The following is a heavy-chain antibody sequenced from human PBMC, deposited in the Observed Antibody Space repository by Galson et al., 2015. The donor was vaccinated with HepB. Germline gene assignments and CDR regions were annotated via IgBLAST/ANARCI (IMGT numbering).Heavy chain of an antibody. D-gene: IGHD3-10*01. CDR1: AFSFGSYG. J-gene: IGHJ4*02. V-gene: IGHV3-48*02. CDR3: ARDPYGAGNY. CDR2: IGPSGSDR. Sequence: SLRLSCAASAFSFGSYGMNWFRQAPGKGPEWISYIGPSGSDRQYADSVKGRFTISRDNAKNSLYLEMNSLRDEDTAVYYCARDPYGAGNYWGQGTLVTVSS.